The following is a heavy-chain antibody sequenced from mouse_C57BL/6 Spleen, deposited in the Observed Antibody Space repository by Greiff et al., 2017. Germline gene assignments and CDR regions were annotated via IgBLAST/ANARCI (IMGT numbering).Heavy chain of an antibody. J-gene: IGHJ3*01. V-gene: IGHV1-66*01. CDR1: GYSFTSYY. Sequence: QVQLQQSGPELVKPGASVKISCKASGYSFTSYYIHWVKQRPGQGLEWIGWIYPGSGNTKYNEKFKGKATLTADTSSSTAYMQLSSLTSEDSAVYDCARDDRDYGSSYVFAYWGQGTLVTVSA. D-gene: IGHD1-1*01. CDR3: ARDDRDYGSSYVFAY. CDR2: IYPGSGNT.